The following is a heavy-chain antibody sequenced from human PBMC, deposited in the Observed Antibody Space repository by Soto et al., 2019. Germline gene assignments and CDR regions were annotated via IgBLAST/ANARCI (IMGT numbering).Heavy chain of an antibody. CDR2: INPSGGST. V-gene: IGHV1-46*01. CDR1: GYTFTSYY. Sequence: ASVKVSCKASGYTFTSYYMHWVRQAPGQGLEWMGIINPSGGSTSYAQKFQGRVTMTRDTSTSTVYMELSSLRSEDTAVYYCARHRIAAAGIYYYYYYGMDVWGQGTTVTVSS. J-gene: IGHJ6*02. CDR3: ARHRIAAAGIYYYYYYGMDV. D-gene: IGHD6-13*01.